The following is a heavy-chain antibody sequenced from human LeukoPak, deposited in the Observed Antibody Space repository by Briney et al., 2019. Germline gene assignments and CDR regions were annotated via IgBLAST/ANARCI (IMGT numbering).Heavy chain of an antibody. D-gene: IGHD2-2*01. Sequence: SETLSLTCAVYGGSFSGYYWSWLRQPPGKGLERLGEINHSGSTNYNPSLKSRVTISVDTSKSQFSLKLSSVTAADTAVYYCARGRDIVVVPAAMSFDYWGQGTLVTVSS. CDR3: ARGRDIVVVPAAMSFDY. CDR1: GGSFSGYY. J-gene: IGHJ4*02. CDR2: INHSGST. V-gene: IGHV4-34*01.